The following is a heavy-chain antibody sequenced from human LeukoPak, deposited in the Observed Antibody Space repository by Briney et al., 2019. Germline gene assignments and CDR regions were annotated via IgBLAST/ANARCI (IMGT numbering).Heavy chain of an antibody. CDR1: GFTFSSYA. J-gene: IGHJ4*02. CDR2: ISGSGGST. D-gene: IGHD6-13*01. V-gene: IGHV3-23*01. CDR3: AKDGGGYFSTPLDY. Sequence: GGSLRLSCAASGFTFSSYAMSWVRQAPGKGLEGVSAISGSGGSTYYADSVKGRFTISRDNSKNTLYLQMNSLRAEDTAVYYCAKDGGGYFSTPLDYWGQGTLVTVSS.